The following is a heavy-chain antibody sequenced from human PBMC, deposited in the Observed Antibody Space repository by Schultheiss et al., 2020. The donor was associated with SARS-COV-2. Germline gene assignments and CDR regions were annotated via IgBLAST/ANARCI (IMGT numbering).Heavy chain of an antibody. CDR2: IGHSGANT. CDR1: GFTFSSYA. Sequence: GGSLRLSCAASGFTFSSYAMTWVRQAPGKGLEWVSAIGHSGANTYYADSVKGRFTISRDNSKNALYLQMNSLRAEDTAVYYCAREGGSYGNFDYWGQGTLVTVSS. CDR3: AREGGSYGNFDY. V-gene: IGHV3-23*01. D-gene: IGHD3-16*01. J-gene: IGHJ4*02.